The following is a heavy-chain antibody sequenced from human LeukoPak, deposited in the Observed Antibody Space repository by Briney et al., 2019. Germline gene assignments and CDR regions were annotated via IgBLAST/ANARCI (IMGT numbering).Heavy chain of an antibody. V-gene: IGHV3-23*01. D-gene: IGHD6-19*01. CDR2: ISGSGGST. Sequence: GGSLRLSCAASGFTFSSYAMSWVRQAPGKGLEWVSAISGSGGSTYYADSVKGRFTISRDNSKNTLYLQMNSLRAEDTAVYYCAKEQYSSGWTIASGGFDYWGQGTLVTVSS. CDR3: AKEQYSSGWTIASGGFDY. CDR1: GFTFSSYA. J-gene: IGHJ4*02.